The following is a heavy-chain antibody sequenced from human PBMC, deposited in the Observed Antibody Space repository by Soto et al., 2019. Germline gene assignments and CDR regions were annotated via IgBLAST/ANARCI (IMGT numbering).Heavy chain of an antibody. D-gene: IGHD1-1*01. CDR3: AKVFSTGINPQQGFFDL. J-gene: IGHJ4*02. CDR1: GFTFSSHA. V-gene: IGHV3-23*01. CDR2: ISDSGDST. Sequence: GGSLRLSCAAFGFTFSSHAMGWVRQAPGKGLEWVSIISDSGDSTHYADSVKGRSTISRDNTRNTLYLQINMLRAEDTAIYNGAKVFSTGINPQQGFFDLWGQGNLVTVSS.